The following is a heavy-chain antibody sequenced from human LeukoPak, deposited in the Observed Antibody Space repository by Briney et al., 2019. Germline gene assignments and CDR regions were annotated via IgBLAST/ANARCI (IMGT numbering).Heavy chain of an antibody. CDR1: GFTTVSYT. Sequence: GGSLRLSCAASGFTTVSYTMNWVRQAPGKGLEWVANIKLDGSEKNYVDSVKGRFTISRDNTKNSLYLQMNSLRAEDTAVFYCARDQYDTWSRRGNFDSWGQGTLVIVSS. J-gene: IGHJ4*02. V-gene: IGHV3-7*03. CDR2: IKLDGSEK. CDR3: ARDQYDTWSRRGNFDS. D-gene: IGHD3-3*01.